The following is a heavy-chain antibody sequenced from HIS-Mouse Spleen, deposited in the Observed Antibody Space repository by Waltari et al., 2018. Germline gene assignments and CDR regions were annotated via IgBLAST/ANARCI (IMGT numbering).Heavy chain of an antibody. CDR2: IKQDGSEK. CDR1: GFTFSRFW. Sequence: EVQLVESGGGLVQPGGSLRLSCAASGFTFSRFWLSWFRQAPGKGLEWVANIKQDGSEKYYVDSVKGRFTISRDNAKNSLYLQMNSLRAEDTAVYYCAREPLEGYFDYWGQGTLVTVSS. V-gene: IGHV3-7*01. CDR3: AREPLEGYFDY. J-gene: IGHJ4*02.